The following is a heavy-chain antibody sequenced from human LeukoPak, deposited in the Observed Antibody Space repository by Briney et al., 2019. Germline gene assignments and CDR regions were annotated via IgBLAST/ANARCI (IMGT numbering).Heavy chain of an antibody. CDR2: IYPGDSDT. J-gene: IGHJ2*01. Sequence: GESLKISCKGSGYSFTSYWIGWVRQMPGKGLEWMGIIYPGDSDTRYSPSFQGQVTISADKSISTAYLQWSSLKASDTAMYYCARPAYCGGDCYPVYWYFDLGARGTLVTVSS. CDR3: ARPAYCGGDCYPVYWYFDL. D-gene: IGHD2-21*02. CDR1: GYSFTSYW. V-gene: IGHV5-51*01.